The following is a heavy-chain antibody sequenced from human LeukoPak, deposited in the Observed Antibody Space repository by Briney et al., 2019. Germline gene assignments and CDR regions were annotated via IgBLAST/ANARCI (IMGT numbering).Heavy chain of an antibody. CDR2: IIPILGIA. D-gene: IGHD3-22*01. J-gene: IGHJ4*02. CDR3: ARLLPPSDYYDSSGYYYGFDY. Sequence: SVKVSCKASGGTFSSYAISWVRQAPGQGLEWMGRIIPILGIANYAQKFQGRVTITADKSTSTAYMELSSLRFEDTAVYYCARLLPPSDYYDSSGYYYGFDYWGQGTLVTVSS. V-gene: IGHV1-69*04. CDR1: GGTFSSYA.